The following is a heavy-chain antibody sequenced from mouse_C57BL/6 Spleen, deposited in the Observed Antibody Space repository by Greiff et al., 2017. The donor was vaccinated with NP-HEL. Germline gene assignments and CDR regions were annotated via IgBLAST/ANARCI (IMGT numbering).Heavy chain of an antibody. CDR3: ARYRGSSGYNAWFAY. CDR2: IRNKANGYTT. Sequence: EVKLMESGGGLVQPGGSLSLSCAASGFTFTDYYMSWVRQPPGKALEWLGFIRNKANGYTTEYSASVKGRFTISRDNSQSILYLQMNALRAEDSATYYCARYRGSSGYNAWFAYWGQGTLVTVSA. CDR1: GFTFTDYY. J-gene: IGHJ3*01. V-gene: IGHV7-3*01. D-gene: IGHD3-2*02.